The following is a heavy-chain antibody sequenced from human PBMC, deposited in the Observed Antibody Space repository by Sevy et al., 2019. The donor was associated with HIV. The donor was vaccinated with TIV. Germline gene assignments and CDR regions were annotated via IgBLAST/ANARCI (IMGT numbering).Heavy chain of an antibody. D-gene: IGHD2-15*01. Sequence: GGSLRLSCAASGLTFSNYVMSWVRQAPGKGLEWLSVISGSSGTTYAAESVKGRFTISRDNSQNTLYLHMGSLGAEDTAVYSCARYLSPSGAFDIWGQGTRVTVSS. V-gene: IGHV3-23*01. J-gene: IGHJ3*02. CDR3: ARYLSPSGAFDI. CDR1: GLTFSNYV. CDR2: ISGSSGTT.